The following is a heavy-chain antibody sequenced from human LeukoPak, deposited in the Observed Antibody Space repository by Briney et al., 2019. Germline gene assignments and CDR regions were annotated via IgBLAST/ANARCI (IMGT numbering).Heavy chain of an antibody. CDR3: ARRPNEIAAAGKSPR. Sequence: SETLSLTCTVSGGSISSSSYYWGWIRQPPGKGLEWIGSIYYSGSTYYNPSLKSRVTISVDTSKNQFSLKLSSVTAADTAVYYCARRPNEIAAAGKSPRWGQGTLVTVSS. CDR1: GGSISSSSYY. J-gene: IGHJ4*02. V-gene: IGHV4-39*01. CDR2: IYYSGST. D-gene: IGHD6-13*01.